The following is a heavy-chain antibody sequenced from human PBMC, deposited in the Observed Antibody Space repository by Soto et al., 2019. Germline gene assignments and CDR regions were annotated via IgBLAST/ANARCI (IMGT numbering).Heavy chain of an antibody. CDR2: ISKMESNK. CDR3: ARDLVATTTLPHSSSWYRDAFDI. J-gene: IGHJ3*02. CDR1: GFTFSSYA. V-gene: IGHV3-30-3*01. D-gene: IGHD6-13*01. Sequence: PGGSLRLSCAASGFTFSSYAMHWVRQAPGKGLGWVAVISKMESNKYYADSVKGRFTISRDNSKNTLYLQMNSLRAEDTAVYYCARDLVATTTLPHSSSWYRDAFDIWGQGTLVTV.